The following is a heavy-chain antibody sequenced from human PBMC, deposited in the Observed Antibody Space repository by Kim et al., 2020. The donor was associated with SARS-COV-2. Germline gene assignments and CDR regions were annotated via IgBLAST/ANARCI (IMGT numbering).Heavy chain of an antibody. CDR1: GGSFSGYY. CDR3: ARVSIAAAGTPPQYYYYGMDV. CDR2: INHSGST. D-gene: IGHD6-13*01. V-gene: IGHV4-34*01. J-gene: IGHJ6*02. Sequence: SETLSLTCAVYGGSFSGYYWSWIRQPPGKGLEWIGEINHSGSTNYNPSLKSRVTISVDTSKNQFSLKLSSVTAADTAVYYCARVSIAAAGTPPQYYYYGMDVWGQGTTVTVSS.